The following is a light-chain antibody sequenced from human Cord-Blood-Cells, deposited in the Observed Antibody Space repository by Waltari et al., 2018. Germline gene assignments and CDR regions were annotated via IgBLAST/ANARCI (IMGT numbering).Light chain of an antibody. J-gene: IGKJ2*03. CDR1: QSINSY. CDR2: AAS. CDR3: QQSYSTPYS. V-gene: IGKV1-39*01. Sequence: IPMTQSPSSLPVSVGARLTITCRACQSINSYLNWFQQKPGKTPKLLIYAASSLPSGVPSRFSGSGSGTDFTLTISSLQPEDFATYYCQQSYSTPYSFGQGTKLDIK.